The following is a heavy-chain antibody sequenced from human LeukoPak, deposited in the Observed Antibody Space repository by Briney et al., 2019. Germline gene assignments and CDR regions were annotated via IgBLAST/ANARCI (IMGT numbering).Heavy chain of an antibody. J-gene: IGHJ4*02. CDR3: ARGPRSFVPAATHPFDY. Sequence: GGSLKLSCAASGFTVSSNYMSWVRQAPGKGLEWVSVIYSGGSTYYADSVKGRFTISRDNSKNTLYLQVNSPRAEDTAVYYCARGPRSFVPAATHPFDYWGQGTLVTVSS. CDR1: GFTVSSNY. D-gene: IGHD2-2*01. V-gene: IGHV3-66*01. CDR2: IYSGGST.